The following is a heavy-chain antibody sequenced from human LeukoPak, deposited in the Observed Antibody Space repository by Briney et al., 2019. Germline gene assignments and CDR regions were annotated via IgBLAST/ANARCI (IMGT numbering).Heavy chain of an antibody. V-gene: IGHV1-18*01. Sequence: ASVKVSCKASGYTSTSYGISWVRQAPGQGLEWMGWISAYNGNTNYAQKLQGRVTMTTDTSTSTAYMELRSLRSDDTAVYYCARGYYYDSSGYYYHYWGQGTLVTVSS. CDR3: ARGYYYDSSGYYYHY. J-gene: IGHJ4*02. CDR1: GYTSTSYG. CDR2: ISAYNGNT. D-gene: IGHD3-22*01.